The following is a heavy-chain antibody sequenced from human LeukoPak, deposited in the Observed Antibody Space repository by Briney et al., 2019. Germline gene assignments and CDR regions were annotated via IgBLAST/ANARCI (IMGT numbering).Heavy chain of an antibody. D-gene: IGHD6-19*01. CDR1: GGSISSYY. CDR2: IYYSGST. CDR3: ARGGRKAVAGPDY. V-gene: IGHV4-59*01. Sequence: SETLSLTCTVSGGSISSYYWSWTRQPPGKGLEWIGYIYYSGSTNYNPSLKSRVTISVDTSKNQFSLKLSSVTAADTAVYYCARGGRKAVAGPDYWGQGTLVTVSS. J-gene: IGHJ4*02.